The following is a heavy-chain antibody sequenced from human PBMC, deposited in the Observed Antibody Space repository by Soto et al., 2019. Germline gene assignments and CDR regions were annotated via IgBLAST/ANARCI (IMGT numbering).Heavy chain of an antibody. D-gene: IGHD3-22*01. J-gene: IGHJ4*02. CDR2: IYYTGST. CDR3: ARGDSSGSYFDY. Sequence: QVQLQESGPGLVKPSETLSLTCTVSGGSISSYYWSWIRQPPGKGLEWIAYIYYTGSTNYNPSLKSLVTLSADTSKNQFSLKLTSVTAADTAMYYCARGDSSGSYFDYWGQGTLVTVSS. CDR1: GGSISSYY. V-gene: IGHV4-59*01.